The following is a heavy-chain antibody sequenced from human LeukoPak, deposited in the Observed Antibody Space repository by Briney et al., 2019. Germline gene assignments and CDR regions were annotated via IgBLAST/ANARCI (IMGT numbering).Heavy chain of an antibody. CDR3: ARGPLAGVTNY. Sequence: SETLSLTCAVYGGSFSGYYWSWIRQTPGKGLEWIGEINHSGSTNYNPSLKSRVTISVDTSKNQFSLKLSSVTAADTAVYYCARGPLAGVTNYWGQGTLVTVSS. D-gene: IGHD4-17*01. J-gene: IGHJ4*02. CDR2: INHSGST. CDR1: GGSFSGYY. V-gene: IGHV4-34*01.